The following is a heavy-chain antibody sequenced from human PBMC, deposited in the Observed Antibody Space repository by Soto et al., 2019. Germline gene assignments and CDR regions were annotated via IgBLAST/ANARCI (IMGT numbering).Heavy chain of an antibody. CDR1: GGIFRSYA. D-gene: IGHD3-22*01. V-gene: IGHV1-69*06. J-gene: IGHJ6*02. Sequence: SVKVSCKASGGIFRSYAISWVRQAPGQGLEWVAGILPIFGTANYAQKFQGRVTITADKSTTTAYMELGSLRSEDTAVYYCARVFSLDSNGYYSPDYYYGMDVWGQGTTVTVSS. CDR2: ILPIFGTA. CDR3: ARVFSLDSNGYYSPDYYYGMDV.